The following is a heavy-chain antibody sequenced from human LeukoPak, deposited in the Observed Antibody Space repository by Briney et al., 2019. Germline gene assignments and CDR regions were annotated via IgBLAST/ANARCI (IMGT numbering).Heavy chain of an antibody. D-gene: IGHD3-22*01. J-gene: IGHJ4*02. CDR1: GFTVRSNY. Sequence: PGGSLRLSCTASGFTVRSNYMFWVRQAPGKGLECVSVIYSDGSAYYADSVKGRFTISRDSSMNTLFLQMNSLRAEDAAMYYCAGALYYIYYETRYFAYWGQGTPVTVSS. V-gene: IGHV3-53*01. CDR3: AGALYYIYYETRYFAY. CDR2: IYSDGSA.